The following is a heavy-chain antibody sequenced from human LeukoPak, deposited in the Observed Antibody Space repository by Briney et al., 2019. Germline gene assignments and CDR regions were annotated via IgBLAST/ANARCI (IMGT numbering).Heavy chain of an antibody. D-gene: IGHD5-18*01. CDR1: GGSISSYY. CDR2: INHSGST. Sequence: SETLSLTCTVSGGSISSYYWSWIRQPPGKGLEWIGEINHSGSTNYNPSLKRRVTISVDTSKNQFSLKLSSVTAADTAVYYCANAGYSYGYSVARNCFDPWGQGTLVNVST. J-gene: IGHJ5*02. CDR3: ANAGYSYGYSVARNCFDP. V-gene: IGHV4-34*01.